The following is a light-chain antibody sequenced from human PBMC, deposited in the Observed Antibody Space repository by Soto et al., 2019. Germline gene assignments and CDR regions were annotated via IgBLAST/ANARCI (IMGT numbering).Light chain of an antibody. CDR3: QHYTSYSQYT. CDR2: KAS. V-gene: IGKV1-5*03. CDR1: QSISTW. Sequence: DIQMTQSPSTLSASVGDRVTITCRASQSISTWLAWYQQKPGKAPKLLIYKASILQIGVPSRFSGSGSGTEFTLTISSLQPDDFATYFCQHYTSYSQYTFGQGTKLEIK. J-gene: IGKJ2*01.